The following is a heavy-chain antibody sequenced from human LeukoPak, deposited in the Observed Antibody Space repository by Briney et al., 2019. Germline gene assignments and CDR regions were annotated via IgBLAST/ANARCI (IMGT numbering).Heavy chain of an antibody. CDR2: INSDGSST. D-gene: IGHD3-10*01. CDR3: AREFGLYYYGSASEGGYFDY. V-gene: IGHV3-74*01. Sequence: GGSLRLSCAASGFTFSSYWMHWVRQAPGKGLVWVSRINSDGSSTSYADSVKGRFAISRDNAKNTLYLQMNSLRAEDTAVYYCAREFGLYYYGSASEGGYFDYWGQGTLVTVSS. J-gene: IGHJ4*02. CDR1: GFTFSSYW.